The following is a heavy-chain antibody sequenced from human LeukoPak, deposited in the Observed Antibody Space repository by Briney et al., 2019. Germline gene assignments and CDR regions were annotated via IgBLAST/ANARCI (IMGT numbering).Heavy chain of an antibody. CDR1: TFTLSSKA. J-gene: IGHJ5*02. D-gene: IGHD3-3*01. Sequence: PAGSLTLSCPASTFTLSSKAMHCVRPAPGNGLEWEAVIRKDGSNKNYTDSVKGPSTIYRENSKNTLYLQMNSLRAEDTAVYYCARDRRLPYDFWSGYQGGPTFPWGQGTLVTVSS. CDR2: IRKDGSNK. CDR3: ARDRRLPYDFWSGYQGGPTFP. V-gene: IGHV3-33*01.